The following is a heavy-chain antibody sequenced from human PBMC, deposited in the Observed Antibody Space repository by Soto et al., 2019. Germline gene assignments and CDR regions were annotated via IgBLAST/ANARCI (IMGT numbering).Heavy chain of an antibody. CDR2: INHRGRA. D-gene: IGHD1-1*01. CDR3: ARHREPNFDY. J-gene: IGHJ4*02. V-gene: IGHV4-34*01. CDR1: GGSFSGYY. Sequence: SETLSLTCAVYGGSFSGYYWSWIRQPPGKGLEWIGEINHRGRANYSPSLKSRVTISVDTSKNQFSLRLSSVTAADTAVYYCARHREPNFDYWGQGPLVTVSS.